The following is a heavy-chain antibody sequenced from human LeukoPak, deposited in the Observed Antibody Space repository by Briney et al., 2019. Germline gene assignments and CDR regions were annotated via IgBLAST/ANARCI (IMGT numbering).Heavy chain of an antibody. CDR2: INPNSGGT. V-gene: IGHV1-2*02. J-gene: IGHJ4*02. CDR1: GYTFTGYY. D-gene: IGHD1-7*01. CDR3: ARAARTGTWRSPLFDY. Sequence: ASVKVSCKASGYTFTGYYMHWVRQAPGQGLEWMGWINPNSGGTNYAQKFQGRVTMTRDTSISRAYMELSRLRSDDTAVYYCARAARTGTWRSPLFDYWGQGTLVTVSS.